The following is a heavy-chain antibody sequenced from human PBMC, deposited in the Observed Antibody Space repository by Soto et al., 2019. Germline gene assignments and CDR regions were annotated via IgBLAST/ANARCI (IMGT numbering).Heavy chain of an antibody. CDR1: GYSISSGYY. CDR3: ARGDRYSGSFSDYFDP. V-gene: IGHV4-38-2*01. D-gene: IGHD1-26*01. CDR2: IYESGRT. J-gene: IGHJ5*02. Sequence: SETLSLTCAVSGYSISSGYYWGWLRQPPGKGPEWIGYIYESGRTYYKPSLKSRASISMDKSRNQFSVRLTSVTAADTAVYFCARGDRYSGSFSDYFDPWGQGTLVTVSS.